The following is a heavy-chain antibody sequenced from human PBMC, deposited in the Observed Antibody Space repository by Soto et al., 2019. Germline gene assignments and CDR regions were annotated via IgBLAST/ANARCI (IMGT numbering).Heavy chain of an antibody. CDR2: IPYDGSNK. CDR1: GFTFSSYG. J-gene: IGHJ5*02. CDR3: AKDLEPAAINWFDP. V-gene: IGHV3-30*18. Sequence: GGSLRLSCAASGFTFSSYGMHWVRQAPGKGLEWVAVIPYDGSNKYYADSVKGRFTISRDNSKNTLYLQMNSLRAEDTAVYYCAKDLEPAAINWFDPWGQGTLVTVSS. D-gene: IGHD2-2*01.